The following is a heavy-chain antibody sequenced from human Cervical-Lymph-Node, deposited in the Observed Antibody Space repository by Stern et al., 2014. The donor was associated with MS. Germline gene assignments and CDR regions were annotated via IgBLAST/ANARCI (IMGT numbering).Heavy chain of an antibody. D-gene: IGHD3-10*01. CDR3: TTGWFGESDNWFDP. V-gene: IGHV3-15*01. CDR2: IKSKTDGGTT. CDR1: GFTFSNAW. J-gene: IGHJ5*02. Sequence: EVQLVESGGGLVKPGGSLRLSCAASGFTFSNAWMSWVRQAPGKGLEWVGRIKSKTDGGTTDYAAPVKGRFTISRDDSKNTLYLQMNSLKTEDTAVYYCTTGWFGESDNWFDPWGQGTLVTVSS.